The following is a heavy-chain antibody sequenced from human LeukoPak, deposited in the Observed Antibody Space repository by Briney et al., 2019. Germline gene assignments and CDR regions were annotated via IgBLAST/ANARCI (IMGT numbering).Heavy chain of an antibody. CDR1: GGTFSSYA. Sequence: SVKVSCKASGGTFSSYAISWVRQAPGQGLEWMGGIIPIFGTANYAQKFQGRVTITADESTSTAYMELSSLRSEDTAVYYCARGRSPGTSMEYYYYMDVWGKGTTVTVSS. J-gene: IGHJ6*03. V-gene: IGHV1-69*13. CDR2: IIPIFGTA. D-gene: IGHD1-1*01. CDR3: ARGRSPGTSMEYYYYMDV.